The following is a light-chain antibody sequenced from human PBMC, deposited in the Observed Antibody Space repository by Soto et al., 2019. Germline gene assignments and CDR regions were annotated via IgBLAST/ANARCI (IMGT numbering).Light chain of an antibody. V-gene: IGKV2-28*01. CDR3: MQALQTAWT. CDR1: QSLLHSNGYNY. CDR2: LGS. J-gene: IGKJ1*01. Sequence: DIVMTQSPLSLPVTPGEPASISCRSSQSLLHSNGYNYLDWYLQKPGQSPQHLIYLGSNRASGVPDRFSGSGSGTDFTLKISRVEAEDVGVYYCMQALQTAWTFGQGTKVETK.